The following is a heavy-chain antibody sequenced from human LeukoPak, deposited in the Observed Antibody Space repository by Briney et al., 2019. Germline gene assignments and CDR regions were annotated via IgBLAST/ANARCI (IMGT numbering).Heavy chain of an antibody. D-gene: IGHD3-10*01. V-gene: IGHV4-34*09. J-gene: IGHJ5*01. CDR2: IYYSGST. CDR1: GGSFSGYY. Sequence: SETLSLTCAVYGGSFSGYYWGWIRQPPGKGLEWIGYIYYSGSTYYNPSLKSRVTISVDTSKNQFSLKLSSVTAADTAVYYCARGPPVLLWFGEFASWGQGTLVTVSS. CDR3: ARGPPVLLWFGEFAS.